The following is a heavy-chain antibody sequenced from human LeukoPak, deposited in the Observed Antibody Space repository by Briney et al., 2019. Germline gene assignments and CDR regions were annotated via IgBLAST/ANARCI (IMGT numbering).Heavy chain of an antibody. CDR3: ARGYYDSSGYYEYYFDY. CDR1: GGTFSSYA. CDR2: IIPILGIA. D-gene: IGHD3-22*01. V-gene: IGHV1-69*04. Sequence: GASVKVSCKASGGTFSSYAISWVRQAPGQGLERMGRIIPILGIANYAQKFQGRVTITADKSTSTAYMELSSLRSEDTAVYYCARGYYDSSGYYEYYFDYWGQGTLVTVSS. J-gene: IGHJ4*02.